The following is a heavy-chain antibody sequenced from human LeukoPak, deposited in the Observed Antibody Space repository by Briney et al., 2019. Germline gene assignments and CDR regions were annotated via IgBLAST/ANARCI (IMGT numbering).Heavy chain of an antibody. CDR3: ARERFLEWLLNWFDP. CDR1: GGSISSYY. D-gene: IGHD3-3*01. V-gene: IGHV4-4*07. Sequence: PSETLSLTCTVSGGSISSYYGSWIRQPAGKGLEWIGRIYTSGSTNYNPSLKSRVTMSVDTSKNQFSLKLSSVTAADTAVYYCARERFLEWLLNWFDPWGQGTLVTVSS. J-gene: IGHJ5*02. CDR2: IYTSGST.